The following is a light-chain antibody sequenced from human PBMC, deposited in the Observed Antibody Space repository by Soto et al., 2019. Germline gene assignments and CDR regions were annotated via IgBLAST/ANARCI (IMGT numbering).Light chain of an antibody. V-gene: IGKV3-11*01. CDR1: QSVSSN. CDR2: DAS. CDR3: QQRNSWPPIT. Sequence: IVITHSPTSLSVSPGERSTLSVRSSQSVSSNLAWYQQKPGQAPRLLIYDASNRATGIPARFSGSGFGTDFTLTITSLEPEDFAVYYCQQRNSWPPITFGQGTRLEIK. J-gene: IGKJ5*01.